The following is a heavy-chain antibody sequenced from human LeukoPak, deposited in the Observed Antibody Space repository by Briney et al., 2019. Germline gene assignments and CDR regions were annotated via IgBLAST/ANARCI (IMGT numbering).Heavy chain of an antibody. V-gene: IGHV4-34*01. CDR2: INHSGST. J-gene: IGHJ5*02. CDR3: ARERVVATIESSWFDP. Sequence: SETLSLTCAVYGGSFSGYYWSWIRQPPGKGLEWIGEINHSGSTNYNPSLKSRVTISVDTSKNQFSLKLSSVTAADTAVYYCARERVVATIESSWFDPWGQGTLVIVSS. CDR1: GGSFSGYY. D-gene: IGHD5-12*01.